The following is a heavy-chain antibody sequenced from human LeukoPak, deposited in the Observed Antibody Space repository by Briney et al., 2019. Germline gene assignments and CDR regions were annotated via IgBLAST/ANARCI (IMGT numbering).Heavy chain of an antibody. CDR1: GFPFDDYA. V-gene: IGHV3-43*02. Sequence: QPGGSLRLSSAASGFPFDDYAMHWVRQAPGKGMEWVSLISGDVGSTYYADSVKGRFTISRDSGKNSLYLLMNSLRTEDTALYYCANDVTFYGDSTFVDYWGQGTLVTVSS. CDR3: ANDVTFYGDSTFVDY. J-gene: IGHJ4*02. CDR2: ISGDVGST. D-gene: IGHD4-17*01.